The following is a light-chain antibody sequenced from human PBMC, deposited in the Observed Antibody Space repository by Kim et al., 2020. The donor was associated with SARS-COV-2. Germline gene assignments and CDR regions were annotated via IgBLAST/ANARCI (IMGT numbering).Light chain of an antibody. CDR1: KLGDKY. Sequence: SYELTQPPSVSVSPGRTASITCSGDKLGDKYSCWYQQKPGQSPVLVIYQDSKRPSGIPERFSGSNSGNTATLTISGTQAMDEADYYCQASKVFGGGTQLTVL. CDR2: QDS. J-gene: IGLJ3*02. V-gene: IGLV3-1*01. CDR3: QASKV.